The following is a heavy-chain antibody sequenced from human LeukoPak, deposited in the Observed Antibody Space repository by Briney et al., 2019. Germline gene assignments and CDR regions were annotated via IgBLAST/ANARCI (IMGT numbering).Heavy chain of an antibody. Sequence: GGSLRLSCAASGFTFSSYAMSWVRQAPGKGLEWVSAISGSGGSTYYADSVKRRFTISRDNSKNTLYLRMNSLRAEDTAVYYCAKGSEQQLVFSYFDYWGQGTLVTVSS. J-gene: IGHJ4*02. CDR2: ISGSGGST. V-gene: IGHV3-23*01. CDR3: AKGSEQQLVFSYFDY. CDR1: GFTFSSYA. D-gene: IGHD6-13*01.